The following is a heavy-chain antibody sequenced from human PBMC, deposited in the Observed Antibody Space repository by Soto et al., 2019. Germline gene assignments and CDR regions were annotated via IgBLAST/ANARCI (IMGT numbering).Heavy chain of an antibody. CDR2: IYYSGST. V-gene: IGHV4-59*01. CDR1: GGSISSYY. D-gene: IGHD2-2*03. J-gene: IGHJ4*02. CDR3: ARGGNGYCSSTSCHIDY. Sequence: SETLSLTCTVSGGSISSYYWSWIRQPPGKGLEWIGYIYYSGSTNYNPSLKSRVTISVDTSKNQFSLKLSSVTAADTAVYYCARGGNGYCSSTSCHIDYWGQGTLVTVSS.